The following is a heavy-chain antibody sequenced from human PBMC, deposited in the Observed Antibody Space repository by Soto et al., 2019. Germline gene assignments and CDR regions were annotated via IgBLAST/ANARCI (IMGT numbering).Heavy chain of an antibody. Sequence: PGESLKISCKGSGYSFTSYWITWVRQMPGKGLEWMGRIDPSDSNANYSPSFQGHVTISADKSISTAYMQWSSLQASDTAMYYCARQITISEAWFGPWGQGTLVTSPQ. D-gene: IGHD3-3*01. CDR1: GYSFTSYW. V-gene: IGHV5-10-1*01. J-gene: IGHJ5*02. CDR2: IDPSDSNA. CDR3: ARQITISEAWFGP.